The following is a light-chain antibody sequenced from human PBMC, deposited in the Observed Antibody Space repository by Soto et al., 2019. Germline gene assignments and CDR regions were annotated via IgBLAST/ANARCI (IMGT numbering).Light chain of an antibody. V-gene: IGKV2-28*01. CDR3: MQALQAPYT. CDR1: QSLLHSNGYNY. CDR2: LGS. Sequence: DMVMTQSPLSLPVTPGEPASISCRSSQSLLHSNGYNYLDWYLQKPGQSPQLLIFLGSNRASGVSDRFSGSGSGTDFTLKISRVEAEDVGVYYCMQALQAPYTFGLETKLEIK. J-gene: IGKJ2*01.